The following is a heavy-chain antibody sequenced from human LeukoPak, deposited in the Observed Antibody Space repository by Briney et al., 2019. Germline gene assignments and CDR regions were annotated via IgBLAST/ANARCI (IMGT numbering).Heavy chain of an antibody. Sequence: SQTLSLTCAISGDSVSTNSAAWNWIRQSPSRGLEWLGRTYYRSKWYNDYAVFVQSRIAINPDTSKNQFSLQLNSVTPEDTAVYYCAREGRDAFDIWGQGTMVTVSP. CDR1: GDSVSTNSAA. V-gene: IGHV6-1*01. J-gene: IGHJ3*02. CDR3: AREGRDAFDI. CDR2: TYYRSKWYN.